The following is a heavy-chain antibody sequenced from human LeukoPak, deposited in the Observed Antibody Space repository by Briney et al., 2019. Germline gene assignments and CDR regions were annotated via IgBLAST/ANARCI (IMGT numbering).Heavy chain of an antibody. CDR2: ISPDGRNI. V-gene: IGHV3-74*01. Sequence: SGRSLRLSCAASGFTLSDYWMNWVRQVPGKGPVWVSHISPDGRNIAYADSVKGRFTISRDSAKNTLYLQMNSLRVGGTAVYYCVRDGGGTTPYDCWGQGTLVTVSS. D-gene: IGHD1-7*01. CDR3: VRDGGGTTPYDC. J-gene: IGHJ4*02. CDR1: GFTLSDYW.